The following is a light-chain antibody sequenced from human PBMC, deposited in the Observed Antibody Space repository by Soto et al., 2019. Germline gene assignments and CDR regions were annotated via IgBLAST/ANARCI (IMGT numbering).Light chain of an antibody. V-gene: IGLV3-21*02. CDR2: DDN. J-gene: IGLJ2*01. Sequence: SYELTQPPSVSVAPGQSARITCGGNNIGSQSVHWYQQKPGQAPVLVVYDDNDRPSGIPERFSGSKSGNTATLSITRVGAVDEADYYCQVWDSGTDHAVFGGGTKVTVL. CDR3: QVWDSGTDHAV. CDR1: NIGSQS.